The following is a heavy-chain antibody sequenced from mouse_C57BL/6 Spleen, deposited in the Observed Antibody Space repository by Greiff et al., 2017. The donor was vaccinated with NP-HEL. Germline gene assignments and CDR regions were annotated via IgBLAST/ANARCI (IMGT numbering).Heavy chain of an antibody. D-gene: IGHD2-1*01. Sequence: EVQLQQSGPELVKPGASVKIPCKASGYTFTDYNMDWVKQSHGTSLEWIGDINPNNGGTIYNQKFKGKATLTVDKSSSTAYMELRSLTSEDTAVYYCARSNYGTYYFDYSGQGTTLTVAS. J-gene: IGHJ2*01. V-gene: IGHV1-18*01. CDR3: ARSNYGTYYFDY. CDR2: INPNNGGT. CDR1: GYTFTDYN.